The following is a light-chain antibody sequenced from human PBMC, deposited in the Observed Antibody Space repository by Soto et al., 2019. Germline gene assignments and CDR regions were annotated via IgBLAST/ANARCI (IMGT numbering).Light chain of an antibody. CDR2: GAS. V-gene: IGKV3-20*01. J-gene: IGKJ5*01. CDR1: QSVDSR. Sequence: EIVLPQSPGSLYLSPGERTTLSCRASQSVDSRLAWYQHKPGQAPRLLISGASSRATGIPDRFSGSGSATDFTLTISRLEPEDFALYYCQHYGRSPITFGQGTRLEIK. CDR3: QHYGRSPIT.